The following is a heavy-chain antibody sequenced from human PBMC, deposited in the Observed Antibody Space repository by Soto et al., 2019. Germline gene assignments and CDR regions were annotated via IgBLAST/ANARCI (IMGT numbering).Heavy chain of an antibody. J-gene: IGHJ3*02. Sequence: SQTLSLTCAISGDSVSSNSAAWNWIRQSPSRGLEWLGRTYYRSKWYNDYAVSVKSRITINPDTSKNQFSLQLNSVTPEDTAVYYCARVYGSIAVAGGDDAFDIWGQGTMVTVSS. D-gene: IGHD6-6*01. V-gene: IGHV6-1*01. CDR2: TYYRSKWYN. CDR3: ARVYGSIAVAGGDDAFDI. CDR1: GDSVSSNSAA.